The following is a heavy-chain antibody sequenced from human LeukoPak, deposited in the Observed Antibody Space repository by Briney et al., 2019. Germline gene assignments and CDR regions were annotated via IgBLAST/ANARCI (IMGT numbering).Heavy chain of an antibody. J-gene: IGHJ4*02. Sequence: PSETLSLTCTVSGGSISSYYWSWIRQPPGKGLEWVGYIYYSGSTNYNPSLKSRVTISADTSKNQFSPKLGSVTAADTAVYYCVRVRIPLSIDYSGQGTLVTVSS. D-gene: IGHD2-21*01. V-gene: IGHV4-59*01. CDR1: GGSISSYY. CDR2: IYYSGST. CDR3: VRVRIPLSIDY.